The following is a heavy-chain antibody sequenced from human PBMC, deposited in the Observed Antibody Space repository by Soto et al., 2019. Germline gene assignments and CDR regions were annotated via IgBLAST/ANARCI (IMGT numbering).Heavy chain of an antibody. J-gene: IGHJ6*02. V-gene: IGHV3-74*01. Sequence: PGGSLRLSCAASGFTFSSYWMHWVRPAPGKGLVWVSRINSDGSSTSYADSVKGRFTISRDTAKNTLYLQMNSLRAEDTAVYYCARGKEWDLFYGMDVWGQGTTVTVSS. D-gene: IGHD1-26*01. CDR1: GFTFSSYW. CDR3: ARGKEWDLFYGMDV. CDR2: INSDGSST.